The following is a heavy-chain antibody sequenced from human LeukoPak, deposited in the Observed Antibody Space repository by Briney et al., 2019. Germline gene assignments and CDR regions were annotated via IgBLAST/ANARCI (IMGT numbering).Heavy chain of an antibody. CDR1: GYXFTDYY. D-gene: IGHD6-13*01. CDR2: INPNSGGT. J-gene: IGHJ5*02. CDR3: ARLQRIAAAHLGNWFDP. Sequence: ASVKVSCKASGYXFTDYYIHWVRQAPGQGLEWMGWINPNSGGTNYAQKFQGRVTMTRDTSMSTAYMELSSLRSDDTALYYCARLQRIAAAHLGNWFDPWGQGTLVTVSS. V-gene: IGHV1-2*02.